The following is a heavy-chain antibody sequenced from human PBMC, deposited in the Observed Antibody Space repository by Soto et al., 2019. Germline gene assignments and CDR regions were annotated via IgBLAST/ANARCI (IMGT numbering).Heavy chain of an antibody. CDR2: IIPVFGTP. V-gene: IGHV1-69*12. Sequence: QVQLVQSGAEVKKPGSSVKVSCKASGGSLSNYGISWVRQAPGQGLEWMGAIIPVFGTPNYAQKFQDRVTITADESTRTVYMEVGSLTSEDTAVYSCARGDATKIVVTTYYAMDVWGHGTTVTVSS. J-gene: IGHJ6*02. D-gene: IGHD3-22*01. CDR3: ARGDATKIVVTTYYAMDV. CDR1: GGSLSNYG.